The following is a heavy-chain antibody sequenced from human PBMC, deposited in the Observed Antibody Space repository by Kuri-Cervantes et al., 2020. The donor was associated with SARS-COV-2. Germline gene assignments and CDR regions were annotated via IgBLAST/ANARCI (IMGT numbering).Heavy chain of an antibody. D-gene: IGHD2-2*02. V-gene: IGHV1-69*05. CDR2: IIPIFGTA. CDR1: GGTFSSYA. J-gene: IGHJ6*03. CDR3: ARGMDIVVVPAAIEGGGWYYYMDV. Sequence: SVKVSCKASGGTFSSYAISWVRQAPGQGLEWMGGIIPIFGTANYAQKFQGRVTITTDESTSTAYMELSSLRSEDTAVYYCARGMDIVVVPAAIEGGGWYYYMDVWGKGTTVT.